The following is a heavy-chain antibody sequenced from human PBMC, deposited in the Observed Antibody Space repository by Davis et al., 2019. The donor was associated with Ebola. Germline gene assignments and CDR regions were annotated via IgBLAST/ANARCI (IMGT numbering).Heavy chain of an antibody. D-gene: IGHD1-26*01. CDR2: FVPEDGET. J-gene: IGHJ4*02. CDR3: ATYSSGIVGATTFDY. CDR1: GYTLTEFS. Sequence: ASVNVSCKVSGYTLTEFSMHWVRQAPGKGLEWMGGFVPEDGETIYAQKFQGRVTMTEDTSTDTAYMELSSLRSEDTAVYYCATYSSGIVGATTFDYWGQGTLVTVSS. V-gene: IGHV1-24*01.